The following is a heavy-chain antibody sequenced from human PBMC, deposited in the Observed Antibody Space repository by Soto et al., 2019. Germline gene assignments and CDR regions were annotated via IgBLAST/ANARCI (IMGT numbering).Heavy chain of an antibody. V-gene: IGHV3-30*18. J-gene: IGHJ4*02. CDR2: ISYDGSNK. CDR1: GFTFSSYG. Sequence: GGSLRLSCAASGFTFSSYGMHWVRQAPGKGLEWVAVISYDGSNKYYADSVKGRFTISRDNSKNTLYLQMNSLRAEDTAVYYCAKDLPAAASVGLFDYWGQGTLVTVSS. D-gene: IGHD2-2*01. CDR3: AKDLPAAASVGLFDY.